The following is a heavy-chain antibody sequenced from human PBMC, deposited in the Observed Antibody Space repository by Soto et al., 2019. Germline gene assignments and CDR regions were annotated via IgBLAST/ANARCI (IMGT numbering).Heavy chain of an antibody. CDR1: GFTFNTYE. CDR3: ARALTVTTGDH. V-gene: IGHV3-48*03. Sequence: HPGGSLRLSCAASGFTFNTYEMHWVRQAPGKGLEWVSYISGSGGTIYYADSVKGRFTISRDNAKKSLYLRMNSLRAEDTAVYYCARALTVTTGDHWGQGTLVTVSS. J-gene: IGHJ5*02. D-gene: IGHD4-17*01. CDR2: ISGSGGTI.